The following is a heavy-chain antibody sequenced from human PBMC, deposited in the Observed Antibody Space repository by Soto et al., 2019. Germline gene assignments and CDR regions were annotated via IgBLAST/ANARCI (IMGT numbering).Heavy chain of an antibody. CDR3: ASGPVPTNHDDFDI. D-gene: IGHD1-1*01. J-gene: IGHJ3*02. Sequence: ASVKVSCRASGYTFTSYDINCVRQATGQGLESTGWMNTHSGNTAHDKNLKRRLTTTRNTSISTAYMEIRSLTSEETAVYSCASGPVPTNHDDFDIWGQGTMATVSS. V-gene: IGHV1-8*01. CDR1: GYTFTSYD. CDR2: MNTHSGNT.